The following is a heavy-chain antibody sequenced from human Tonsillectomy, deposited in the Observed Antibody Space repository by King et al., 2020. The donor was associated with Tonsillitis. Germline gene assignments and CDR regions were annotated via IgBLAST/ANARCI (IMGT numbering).Heavy chain of an antibody. CDR1: GYSFITYW. Sequence: VQLVESGAEVKRPGESLKISCKVSGYSFITYWIVWVRQMPGKGLEWMGIIFPNDSDTRYSPSFQGQVTIPADKSMNTAYLQWSSLKASDTAIYYCARQTTVKGSALEFWGQGTLVTVSS. D-gene: IGHD4-17*01. CDR3: ARQTTVKGSALEF. V-gene: IGHV5-51*01. CDR2: IFPNDSDT. J-gene: IGHJ4*02.